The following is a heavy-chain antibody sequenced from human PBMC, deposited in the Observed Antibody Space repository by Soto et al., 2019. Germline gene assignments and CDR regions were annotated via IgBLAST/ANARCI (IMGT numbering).Heavy chain of an antibody. Sequence: SQTLSLTCAISGDSVSSNSAAWNWIRQSPSRGLEWLGRTYYRSKWYNDYAVSVESRIIFNPDTSKNQFSLQLNSVTPEATAVYDCERQRQSNAGAVYYCAGLDVWRQGTTGTVSS. D-gene: IGHD6-19*01. V-gene: IGHV6-1*01. CDR3: ERQRQSNAGAVYYCAGLDV. J-gene: IGHJ6*02. CDR2: TYYRSKWYN. CDR1: GDSVSSNSAA.